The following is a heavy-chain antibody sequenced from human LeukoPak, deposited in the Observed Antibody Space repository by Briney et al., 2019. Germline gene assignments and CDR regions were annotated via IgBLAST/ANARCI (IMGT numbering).Heavy chain of an antibody. CDR1: GGTFSSYA. CDR2: IIPIFGIA. J-gene: IGHJ5*02. Sequence: GASVKVSCKASGGTFSSYAISWVRQAPGQGLEWIGKIIPIFGIANYAQKFQSRVTITADKSTRTAYMELSSLRSEDTAVYYCARDALTGYWNWFDPWGQGTLVTVSS. V-gene: IGHV1-69*04. CDR3: ARDALTGYWNWFDP. D-gene: IGHD3-9*01.